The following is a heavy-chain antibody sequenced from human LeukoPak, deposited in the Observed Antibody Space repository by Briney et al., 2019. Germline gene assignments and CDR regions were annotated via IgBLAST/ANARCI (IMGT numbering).Heavy chain of an antibody. Sequence: GGSLRLSCAASGFTFSNHAMMWVRQAPGRGLEWVSAISGGGVSTYYTDTVKGRFTISRDNSKNTLYLQMNSLRAEDTAVYYCAKDILWFGELFPHFFDYWGQGTLVTVSS. CDR1: GFTFSNHA. J-gene: IGHJ4*02. CDR2: ISGGGVST. CDR3: AKDILWFGELFPHFFDY. D-gene: IGHD3-10*01. V-gene: IGHV3-23*01.